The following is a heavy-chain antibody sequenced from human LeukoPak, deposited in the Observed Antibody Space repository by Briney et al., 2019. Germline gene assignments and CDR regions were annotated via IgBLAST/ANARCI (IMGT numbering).Heavy chain of an antibody. CDR1: GGSISSYY. V-gene: IGHV4-59*01. CDR3: ARVQWHSGYDSKAYYFDY. J-gene: IGHJ4*02. Sequence: PSETLSLTCTVSGGSISSYYWSWIRQPPGKGLEWIGYIYYSGSTNYNPSLKSRVTISVDTSKNQFSLKLSSATAADTAVYYCARVQWHSGYDSKAYYFDYWGQGTLVTVSS. CDR2: IYYSGST. D-gene: IGHD5-12*01.